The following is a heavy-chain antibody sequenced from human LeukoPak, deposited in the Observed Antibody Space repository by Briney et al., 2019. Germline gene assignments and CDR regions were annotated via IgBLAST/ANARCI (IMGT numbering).Heavy chain of an antibody. Sequence: GGSLRLSCAVSGFTFSSYAMTWVRQAPGRGLEWVSGVTGRGGSTYYADSVKGRFTISRDNSKNTLYLQMNSLRAEDTAVYYCAKEKGRDSSSWYSDYWGQGTLVTVSS. CDR1: GFTFSSYA. J-gene: IGHJ4*02. D-gene: IGHD6-13*01. CDR3: AKEKGRDSSSWYSDY. CDR2: VTGRGGST. V-gene: IGHV3-23*01.